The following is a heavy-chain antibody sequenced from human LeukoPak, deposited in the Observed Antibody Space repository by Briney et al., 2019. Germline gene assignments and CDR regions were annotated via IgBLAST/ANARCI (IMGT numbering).Heavy chain of an antibody. CDR2: INPSGGST. CDR1: GYTFTSYY. J-gene: IGHJ3*02. CDR3: ARMDIWSWGNARGAPTVTTDDAFDI. Sequence: ASVKVSCKASGYTFTSYYMHWVRQAPGQGLEWMGIINPSGGSTSYAQKFQGRVTMTRDTSTSTVYMELSSLRSEDTAVYYCARMDIWSWGNARGAPTVTTDDAFDIWGQGTMVTVSS. V-gene: IGHV1-46*01. D-gene: IGHD4-17*01.